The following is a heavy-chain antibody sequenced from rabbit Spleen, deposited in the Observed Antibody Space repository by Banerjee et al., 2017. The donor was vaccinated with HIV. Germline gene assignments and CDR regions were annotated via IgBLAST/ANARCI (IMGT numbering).Heavy chain of an antibody. CDR3: ARDDGSGDYIDVYFDL. Sequence: QEQVVESGGGLVKPGGTLTLTCSVSGFSFSSNWICWVRQAPGKGLEWIGYIDPVFGITYYASWAKGRFTISKTSSTTVTLQMTSLTGADTATYFCARDDGSGDYIDVYFDLWGPGTLVTVS. V-gene: IGHV1S45*01. CDR1: GFSFSSNW. CDR2: IDPVFGIT. J-gene: IGHJ4*01. D-gene: IGHD1-1*01.